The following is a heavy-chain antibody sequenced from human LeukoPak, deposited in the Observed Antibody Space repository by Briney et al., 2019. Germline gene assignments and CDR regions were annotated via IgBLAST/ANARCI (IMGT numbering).Heavy chain of an antibody. J-gene: IGHJ5*02. CDR1: GFTFSSYW. Sequence: PGGSLRLSCAASGFTFSSYWMSWVRQAPGKGLEWVSYISGTSTYTNYADSVKGRFTISRDNAKNSLYLQMNSLRAEDTAVYYCARDRSSWFDPWGQGTLVTVSS. CDR2: ISGTSTYT. CDR3: ARDRSSWFDP. V-gene: IGHV3-11*05. D-gene: IGHD6-13*01.